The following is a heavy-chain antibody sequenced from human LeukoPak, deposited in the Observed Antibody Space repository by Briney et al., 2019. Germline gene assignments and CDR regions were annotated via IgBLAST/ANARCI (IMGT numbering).Heavy chain of an antibody. J-gene: IGHJ5*02. D-gene: IGHD3-22*01. Sequence: GESLEISCKGSGYSFTSYWIGWVRQMPGKGLEWMGIIYPGDSDTRYSPSFQGQVTISADKSISTAYLQWSSLKASDTAMYYCARLSYDSSGYRARRWFDPWGQGTLVTVSS. CDR2: IYPGDSDT. V-gene: IGHV5-51*01. CDR3: ARLSYDSSGYRARRWFDP. CDR1: GYSFTSYW.